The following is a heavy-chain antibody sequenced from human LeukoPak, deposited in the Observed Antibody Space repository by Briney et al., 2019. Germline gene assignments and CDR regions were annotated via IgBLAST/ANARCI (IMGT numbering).Heavy chain of an antibody. Sequence: ASVKVSCKASGYTFTSYAMHWVRQAPGQRLEWMGWINAGNGNTKYSQKFQGRVTITRDTSASTAYMELSSLRSEDTAVYYCAREGYYYDSGSNHLDYWGQGTLVTVSS. CDR2: INAGNGNT. V-gene: IGHV1-3*01. J-gene: IGHJ4*02. CDR1: GYTFTSYA. D-gene: IGHD3-10*01. CDR3: AREGYYYDSGSNHLDY.